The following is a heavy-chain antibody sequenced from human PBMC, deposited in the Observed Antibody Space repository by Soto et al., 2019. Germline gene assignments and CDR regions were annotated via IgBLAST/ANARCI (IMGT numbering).Heavy chain of an antibody. Sequence: QVQLQESGPGLVKPSGTLSLTCNVSGGLVKTNNWWSWVRQSPGKGLEWIGDIRHSGSTNYNPSLKRRVAISVDKAKNQFAQEVSSVTAADTAVYYCAREGDKKDYMDVWGIGKTVTVSS. CDR3: AREGDKKDYMDV. CDR2: IRHSGST. J-gene: IGHJ6*03. CDR1: GGLVKTNNW. D-gene: IGHD2-21*02. V-gene: IGHV4-4*02.